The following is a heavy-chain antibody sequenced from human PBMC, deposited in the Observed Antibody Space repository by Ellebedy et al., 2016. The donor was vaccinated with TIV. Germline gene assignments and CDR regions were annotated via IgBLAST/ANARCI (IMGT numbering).Heavy chain of an antibody. CDR2: ISGDGGST. D-gene: IGHD2-21*01. CDR3: ARDSCGRRRCFDS. J-gene: IGHJ4*02. Sequence: GESLKISCAAYGFTFDDYAMHWVRQAPGKGLEWVSLISGDGGSTYYADSVKGRFTISRDNSKNSLYLQMNSLRAEDTAVYCCARDSCGRRRCFDSWGQGTLVTVSA. V-gene: IGHV3-43*02. CDR1: GFTFDDYA.